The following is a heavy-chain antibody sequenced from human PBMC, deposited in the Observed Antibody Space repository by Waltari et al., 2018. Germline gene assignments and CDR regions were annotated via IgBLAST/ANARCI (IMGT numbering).Heavy chain of an antibody. CDR3: ARGSDAYKTAY. CDR1: GGSVTSARDS. J-gene: IGHJ4*02. CDR2: VSNSGDT. Sequence: QVQLQESGPGLLKPSETLSLTGTVSGGSVTSARDSWSWIRQPPGKGLEWIGYVSNSGDTNYKPSLRGRVTISLDTSRNQFSLKVSSVTAADTAMYYCARGSDAYKTAYWGQGTLVTVSS. V-gene: IGHV4-61*01. D-gene: IGHD1-1*01.